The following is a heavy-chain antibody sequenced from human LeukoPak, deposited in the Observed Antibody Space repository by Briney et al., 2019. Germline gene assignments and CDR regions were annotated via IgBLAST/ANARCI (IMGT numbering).Heavy chain of an antibody. CDR3: ARLSGDLFDY. V-gene: IGHV4-59*01. Sequence: SETLSLTCTVSGGSINSYYWNWIRQPPGKGLEWIGYIYYSGSTNYNPSLKSRVTISVDTSKNQFSLKLSSVTAADTAVYYCARLSGDLFDYWGQGTLVTVSS. D-gene: IGHD3-3*01. CDR2: IYYSGST. J-gene: IGHJ4*02. CDR1: GGSINSYY.